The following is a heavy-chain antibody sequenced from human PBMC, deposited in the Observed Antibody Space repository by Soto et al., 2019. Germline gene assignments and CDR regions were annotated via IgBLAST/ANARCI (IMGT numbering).Heavy chain of an antibody. V-gene: IGHV3-7*03. Sequence: EVQLVESGGDLVQPGGSLRLSCAASGFAFSSYWMSWARQAPGKGLEWVAVIKQDGRETYYVDSVKGRFTISRDNGKNSLYLQMNSLRAEDTAVYFCVADWGQLSGAWGQGILVMVSS. CDR1: GFAFSSYW. CDR3: VADWGQLSGA. CDR2: IKQDGRET. J-gene: IGHJ5*02. D-gene: IGHD3-16*01.